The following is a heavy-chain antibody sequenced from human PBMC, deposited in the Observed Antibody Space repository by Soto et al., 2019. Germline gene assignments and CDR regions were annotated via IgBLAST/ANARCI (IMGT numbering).Heavy chain of an antibody. CDR3: ARDQDGGSYYYYYGMDV. V-gene: IGHV3-21*01. Sequence: PGGSLRLSCAASGFTFSSYSMNWVRQAPGKGLEWVSSISSSSSYIYYADSVKGRFTISRDNAKNSLYLQMNSLRAEDTAVYYCARDQDGGSYYYYYGMDVWGQGTTVTVSS. D-gene: IGHD3-16*01. CDR2: ISSSSSYI. CDR1: GFTFSSYS. J-gene: IGHJ6*02.